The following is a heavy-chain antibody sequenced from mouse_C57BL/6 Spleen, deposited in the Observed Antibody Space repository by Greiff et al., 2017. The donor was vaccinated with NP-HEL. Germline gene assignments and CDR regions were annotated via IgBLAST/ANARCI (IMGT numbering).Heavy chain of an antibody. CDR3: ARRVPPAWLAY. J-gene: IGHJ3*01. V-gene: IGHV1-64*01. CDR2: IHPNSGST. Sequence: VQLQQPGAELVKPGASVKLSCKASGYTFTSYWMHWVKQRPGQGLEWIGMIHPNSGSTNYNEKFKSKATLTVDKSSSTAYMQLSSLTSEDSAVYYCARRVPPAWLAYWGQGTLVTVSA. CDR1: GYTFTSYW.